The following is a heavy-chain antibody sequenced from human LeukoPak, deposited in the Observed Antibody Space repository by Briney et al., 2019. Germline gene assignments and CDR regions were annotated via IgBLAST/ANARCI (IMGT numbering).Heavy chain of an antibody. D-gene: IGHD3-22*01. CDR3: ARESVVQNWFDP. CDR2: IYYSGST. V-gene: IGHV4-59*01. Sequence: SETLSLTCTVSGGSISSYYWSWIRQPPGKGLEWIGYIYYSGSTNYNPSLKSRVTISVDTSKNQFSLKLSSVTAADTAVCYCARESVVQNWFDPWGQGTLVTVSS. J-gene: IGHJ5*02. CDR1: GGSISSYY.